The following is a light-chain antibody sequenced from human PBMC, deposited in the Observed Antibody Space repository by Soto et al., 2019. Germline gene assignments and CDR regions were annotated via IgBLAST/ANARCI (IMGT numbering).Light chain of an antibody. V-gene: IGLV2-14*01. CDR1: SSDVGGYNY. CDR3: SSYTSSNTWV. J-gene: IGLJ3*02. Sequence: QSVLTQPASVSGSPGQSITISCTGSSSDVGGYNYVSWFQQHPGEAPKLMIYDVSNRPSGVSDRFSGSKSGNTASLTISGLQAEDEADYYCSSYTSSNTWVFGGGTKLTVL. CDR2: DVS.